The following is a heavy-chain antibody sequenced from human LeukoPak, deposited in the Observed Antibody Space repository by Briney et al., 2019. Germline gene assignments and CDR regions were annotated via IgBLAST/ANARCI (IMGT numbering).Heavy chain of an antibody. CDR2: INPNSGGT. CDR1: GYTFTGYY. D-gene: IGHD2-2*01. V-gene: IGHV1-2*02. Sequence: ASVKVSCKASGYTFTGYYMHWVRQAPGQGLEWMVWINPNSGGTNYAQKFQGRVTITRDTSISTAYMDLSRLGSGDTAVYYCAREYCSSTSCSIFDPWGQGTLVTVSS. CDR3: AREYCSSTSCSIFDP. J-gene: IGHJ5*02.